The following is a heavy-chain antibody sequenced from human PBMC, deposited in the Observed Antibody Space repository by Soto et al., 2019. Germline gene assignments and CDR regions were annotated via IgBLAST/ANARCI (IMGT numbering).Heavy chain of an antibody. CDR1: GFTFSSYW. V-gene: IGHV3-7*03. D-gene: IGHD3-3*01. J-gene: IGHJ6*02. CDR3: AREAGKAYYDFWSGYYSVNYYYYGMDV. CDR2: IKQDGSEK. Sequence: EVQLVESGGGLVQPGGSLRLSCAASGFTFSSYWMSWVRQAPGKGLEWVANIKQDGSEKYYVDSVKGRFTISRDNAKNSLYLQMNSLRAEDTAVYYCAREAGKAYYDFWSGYYSVNYYYYGMDVWGQGTTVTVSS.